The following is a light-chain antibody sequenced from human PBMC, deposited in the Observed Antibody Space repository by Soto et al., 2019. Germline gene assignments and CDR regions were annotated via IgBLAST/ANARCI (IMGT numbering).Light chain of an antibody. Sequence: DIVMTQSPDSLAVSLGERATINCKSSQSFLYSSTNKNYLIWYQQKPGQPPKLLIYWASTRESGVPDRFSGSGSGTDFTLTISSLQADDVAAYYCQQYYSTPLNFGQGTKLEI. CDR2: WAS. J-gene: IGKJ2*01. CDR1: QSFLYSSTNKNY. CDR3: QQYYSTPLN. V-gene: IGKV4-1*01.